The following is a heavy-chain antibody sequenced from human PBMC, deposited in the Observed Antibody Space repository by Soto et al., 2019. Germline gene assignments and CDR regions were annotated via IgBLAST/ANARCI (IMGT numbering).Heavy chain of an antibody. V-gene: IGHV1-18*01. CDR3: ARVTTIVGVVTIAHSNIDY. CDR1: GYTFTSFG. J-gene: IGHJ4*02. D-gene: IGHD3-3*01. CDR2: ISLYNGNT. Sequence: HVQLVQSGTEVRKPGASVKVSCKASGYTFTSFGISWVRQAPGQGLEWLGWISLYNGNTNYAQKVLGRVTMTTDTSTSTAYMELRNLRSDDTAVYYCARVTTIVGVVTIAHSNIDYWGQGTLVTVSS.